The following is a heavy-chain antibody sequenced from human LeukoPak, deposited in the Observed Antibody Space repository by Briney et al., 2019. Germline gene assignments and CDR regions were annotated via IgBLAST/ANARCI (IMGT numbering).Heavy chain of an antibody. CDR1: GYTLTGLS. CDR2: FDPEDGET. V-gene: IGHV1-24*01. CDR3: ATPLGNWNDVYYFDY. D-gene: IGHD1-1*01. J-gene: IGHJ4*02. Sequence: GASVKVSCKVSGYTLTGLSMHWVRQAPGKGLEWMGGFDPEDGETIYAQKFQGRVTMTEDTSTDTAYMELSSLRSEDTAVYYCATPLGNWNDVYYFDYWGQGTLVTVSS.